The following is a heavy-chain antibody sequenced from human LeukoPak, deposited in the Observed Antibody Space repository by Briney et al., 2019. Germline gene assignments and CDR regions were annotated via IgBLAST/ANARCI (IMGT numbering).Heavy chain of an antibody. CDR1: GFTFSRHG. CDR2: ISNDGSRK. CDR3: AKGSLEWLLYYYYYYGMDV. J-gene: IGHJ6*02. Sequence: GGSLRLSCAPSGFTFSRHGMHWVRQAPGKGLEWVAIISNDGSRKYYGHSVEGRFTISRDNSKNTLYLQMDSLRAEDTAVYYCAKGSLEWLLYYYYYYGMDVWGQGTTVTVSS. D-gene: IGHD3-3*01. V-gene: IGHV3-30*18.